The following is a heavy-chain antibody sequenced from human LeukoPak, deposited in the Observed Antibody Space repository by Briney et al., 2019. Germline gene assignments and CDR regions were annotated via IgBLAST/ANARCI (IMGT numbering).Heavy chain of an antibody. D-gene: IGHD2-2*01. CDR3: ARGPQGYCSGTSCRYWARGDYYYGMDV. CDR2: ISPYTGNT. J-gene: IGHJ6*02. CDR1: GSTFTSYG. V-gene: IGHV1-18*01. Sequence: ASVKVSCRASGSTFTSYGISWVRQAPGQGLEWMGWISPYTGNTNYAQKLQGRVTMTTDTSTSTAYMELRSLRSDDTAVYYCARGPQGYCSGTSCRYWARGDYYYGMDVWGQGTTVTVSS.